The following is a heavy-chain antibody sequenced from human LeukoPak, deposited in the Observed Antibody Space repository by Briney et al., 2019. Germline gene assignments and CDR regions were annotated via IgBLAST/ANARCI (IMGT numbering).Heavy chain of an antibody. Sequence: GESLKISCKGSGYKFSNYWIGWVRQMPGKGLEWMGIIFPDDSDTRYSPSFQGQVTISADRSINTAYLQWSSLKASDTALYSCAIYYFEPSPYQGGGTYYFDYWGQGTLITVSS. CDR1: GYKFSNYW. CDR3: AIYYFEPSPYQGGGTYYFDY. V-gene: IGHV5-51*01. J-gene: IGHJ4*02. CDR2: IFPDDSDT. D-gene: IGHD3-22*01.